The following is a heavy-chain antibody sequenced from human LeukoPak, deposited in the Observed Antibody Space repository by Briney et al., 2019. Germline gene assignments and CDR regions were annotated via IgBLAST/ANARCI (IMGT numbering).Heavy chain of an antibody. Sequence: PSETLSLTCAVYGGSFSGYYWSWIRQPPGKGLEWIGEINHSGSTNYNPSLKSRVTISVDTSKNQFSLKLSSVTAADTAVYYCARTPAANTPITWFDPWGQEPWSPSPQ. CDR2: INHSGST. D-gene: IGHD2-2*01. V-gene: IGHV4-34*01. CDR3: ARTPAANTPITWFDP. J-gene: IGHJ5*02. CDR1: GGSFSGYY.